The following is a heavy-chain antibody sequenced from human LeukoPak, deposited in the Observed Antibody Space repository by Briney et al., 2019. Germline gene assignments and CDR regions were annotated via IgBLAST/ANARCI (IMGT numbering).Heavy chain of an antibody. Sequence: GRSLRLSCAASGFTFSSYGMHWVRQAPGKGLEWVAVISYDGSNKYYADSVKGRFTISRDNSKNTLYLQMNSLRAEDTAVYYCARDRVRGAAAGWYFDLWGRGTLVTVSS. CDR2: ISYDGSNK. V-gene: IGHV3-30*03. D-gene: IGHD6-13*01. CDR3: ARDRVRGAAAGWYFDL. J-gene: IGHJ2*01. CDR1: GFTFSSYG.